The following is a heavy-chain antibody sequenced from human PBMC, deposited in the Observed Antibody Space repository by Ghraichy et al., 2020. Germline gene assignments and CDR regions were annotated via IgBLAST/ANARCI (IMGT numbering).Heavy chain of an antibody. CDR1: GFTFSSYS. CDR3: ARDKGLWPDYYYGMDV. V-gene: IGHV3-21*01. CDR2: ISSSSSYI. J-gene: IGHJ6*02. Sequence: GGSLRLSCAASGFTFSSYSMNWVRQAPGKGLEWVSSISSSSSYIYYADSVKGRFTISRDNAKNSLYLQMNSLRAEDTAVYYCARDKGLWPDYYYGMDVWGQGTTVTASS. D-gene: IGHD2-21*01.